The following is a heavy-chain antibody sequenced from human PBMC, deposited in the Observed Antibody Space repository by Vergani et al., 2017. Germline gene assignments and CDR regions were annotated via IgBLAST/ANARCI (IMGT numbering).Heavy chain of an antibody. J-gene: IGHJ3*02. D-gene: IGHD3-9*01. CDR2: IYYSGST. CDR1: GGSISSSSYY. Sequence: QLQLQESGPGLVKPSETLSLTCTVSGGSISSSSYYWGWIRQPPGKGLEWIGSIYYSGSTYYNPSLKSRVTISVDTSQNQFSLKLSSVTAADTAVYYCARDLVHILTIVPEPGAFDIWGQGTMVTVSS. V-gene: IGHV4-39*07. CDR3: ARDLVHILTIVPEPGAFDI.